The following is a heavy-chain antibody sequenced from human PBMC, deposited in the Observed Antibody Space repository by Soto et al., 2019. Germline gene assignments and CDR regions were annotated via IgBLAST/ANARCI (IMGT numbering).Heavy chain of an antibody. D-gene: IGHD2-15*01. CDR3: ASGQVVAAHH. V-gene: IGHV4-30-2*01. CDR2: IYHSGRN. J-gene: IGHJ5*02. Sequence: QLQLQESGSGLVKPSQTLSLTCDVSGGSISSGGYSWSWLRQPPGQGLEWIGYIYHSGRNYYNPSLKSRVTISVDRAKNQFSMKLSSVTAADTAVYYCASGQVVAAHHWGQGTLVTVSS. CDR1: GGSISSGGYS.